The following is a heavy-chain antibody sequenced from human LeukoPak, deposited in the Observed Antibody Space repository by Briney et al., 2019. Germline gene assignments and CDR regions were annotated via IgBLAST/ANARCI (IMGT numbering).Heavy chain of an antibody. D-gene: IGHD6-6*01. V-gene: IGHV4-38-2*02. J-gene: IGHJ4*02. CDR1: GYSISSGYY. Sequence: RPSETLSLTCSVCGYSISSGYYWGWIRQPPGKGLEWIGSLSHSGSSYYNPSLKSRITISVDTSKNQFSLNLYSVTAADTAVYYCARRVGSSDCFDYWGQGTLVTVSS. CDR2: LSHSGSS. CDR3: ARRVGSSDCFDY.